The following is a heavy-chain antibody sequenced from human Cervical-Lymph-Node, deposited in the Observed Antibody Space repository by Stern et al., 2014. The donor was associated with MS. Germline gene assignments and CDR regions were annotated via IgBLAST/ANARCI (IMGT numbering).Heavy chain of an antibody. J-gene: IGHJ4*02. CDR1: GGTFGNDA. CDR3: ARITVIVGGPSTTLVDY. Sequence: DQLVESGAEVKKPGSSVTVSCKASGGTFGNDAISWVRQAPGQGLEWMGRIIPNFEITNYAQKFQDRVTFMADKSTTTVSMELSSLRSEDTAIYYCARITVIVGGPSTTLVDYWGQGTLVTVSS. D-gene: IGHD3-22*01. CDR2: IIPNFEIT. V-gene: IGHV1-69*04.